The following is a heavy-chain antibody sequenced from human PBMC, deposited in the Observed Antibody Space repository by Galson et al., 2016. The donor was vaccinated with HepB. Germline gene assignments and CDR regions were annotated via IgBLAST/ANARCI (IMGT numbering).Heavy chain of an antibody. CDR3: AREVSVYGSGGSWFDP. Sequence: SGGTFSSYAISWVRQAPGQWLEWMGGIIPIFGTANYAQKFQGRVTITADESTSTAYMELSSLRSEDTAVYYCAREVSVYGSGGSWFDPWGQGTLVTVSS. V-gene: IGHV1-69*01. CDR1: GGTFSSYA. CDR2: IIPIFGTA. D-gene: IGHD3-10*01. J-gene: IGHJ5*02.